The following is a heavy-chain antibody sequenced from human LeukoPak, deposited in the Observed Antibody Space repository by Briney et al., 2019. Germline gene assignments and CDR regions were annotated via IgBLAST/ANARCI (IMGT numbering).Heavy chain of an antibody. Sequence: PSETLSLTCAVSGGSISSGGYSWSWIRQPPGKGLEWIGYIYHSGSTYYNPSLKSRVTISVDRSKNQFSLKLSSVTAADTAVYYCARVGCGGDCSWFDPWGQGTLVTVSS. D-gene: IGHD2-21*02. CDR3: ARVGCGGDCSWFDP. CDR2: IYHSGST. V-gene: IGHV4-30-2*01. CDR1: GGSISSGGYS. J-gene: IGHJ5*02.